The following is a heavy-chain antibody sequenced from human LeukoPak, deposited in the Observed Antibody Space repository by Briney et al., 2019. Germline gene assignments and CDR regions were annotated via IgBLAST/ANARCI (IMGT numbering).Heavy chain of an antibody. CDR2: IHSDGSST. J-gene: IGHJ3*02. CDR1: RFTFSTYW. D-gene: IGHD3-22*01. CDR3: ARENKWLPTSDAFDI. V-gene: IGHV3-74*01. Sequence: PGGSLRLSCAASRFTFSTYWMHWVRQAPGKGLVWVSRIHSDGSSTSYADSVKGRFTISRDNAKNTLYLQMNSLRAEDTAVYYCARENKWLPTSDAFDIWGQGTVVTVSS.